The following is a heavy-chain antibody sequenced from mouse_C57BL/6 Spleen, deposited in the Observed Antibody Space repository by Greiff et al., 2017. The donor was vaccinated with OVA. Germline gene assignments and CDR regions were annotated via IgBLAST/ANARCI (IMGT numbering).Heavy chain of an antibody. J-gene: IGHJ2*01. Sequence: VQLQQPGAELVKPGASVKLSCKASGYTFTSYWMQWVKQRPGQGLEWIGEIDPSDSYTNYNQKFKGKATLTVDTSSSTAYMQLSSLTSEDSAVYYCARRTGTSENYCGYWGQGTTLTVSS. CDR1: GYTFTSYW. V-gene: IGHV1-50*01. CDR3: ARRTGTSENYCGY. CDR2: IDPSDSYT. D-gene: IGHD4-1*01.